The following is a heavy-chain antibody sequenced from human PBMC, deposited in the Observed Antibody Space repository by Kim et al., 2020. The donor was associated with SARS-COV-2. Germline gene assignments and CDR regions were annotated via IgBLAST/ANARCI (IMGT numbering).Heavy chain of an antibody. D-gene: IGHD3-22*01. Sequence: ASVKVSCKASGYTFTSYDINWVRQATGQGLEWMGWMNPNSGNTGYAQKFQGRVTMTRNTSISTAYMELSSLRSEDTAVYYCARGFSRGVMIVVVTLRTYYFDYWGQGTLVTVSS. CDR1: GYTFTSYD. CDR3: ARGFSRGVMIVVVTLRTYYFDY. V-gene: IGHV1-8*01. CDR2: MNPNSGNT. J-gene: IGHJ4*02.